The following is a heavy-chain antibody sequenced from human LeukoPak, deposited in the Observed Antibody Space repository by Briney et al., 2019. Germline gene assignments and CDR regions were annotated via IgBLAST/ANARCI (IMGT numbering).Heavy chain of an antibody. CDR2: ISSSSGTI. D-gene: IGHD5-12*01. Sequence: GWSLRLSCAASRFTFSSYSMNWVRQAPGKGLEWVSYISSSSGTIYYADSVKGRFTISRDNAKNSLYLQMNSLRDEDTAVYYCARDVRWLRFVFDYCGQGSLVTVSS. V-gene: IGHV3-48*02. CDR3: ARDVRWLRFVFDY. CDR1: RFTFSSYS. J-gene: IGHJ4*02.